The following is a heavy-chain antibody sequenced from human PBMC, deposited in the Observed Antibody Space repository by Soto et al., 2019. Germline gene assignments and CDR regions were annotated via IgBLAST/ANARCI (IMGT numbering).Heavy chain of an antibody. D-gene: IGHD1-20*01. CDR3: ARTSSPYSWRGPQH. CDR2: IIPIFGTA. J-gene: IGHJ1*01. CDR1: GGTFSSYA. V-gene: IGHV1-69*12. Sequence: QVQLVQSGAEVKKPGSSVKVSCKASGGTFSSYAISWVRQAPGQGLEWMGGIIPIFGTANYAQKFQGRVTXXAXEXXSTAYTELSSLRSEDTAVYYCARTSSPYSWRGPQHWGQGTLVTVSS.